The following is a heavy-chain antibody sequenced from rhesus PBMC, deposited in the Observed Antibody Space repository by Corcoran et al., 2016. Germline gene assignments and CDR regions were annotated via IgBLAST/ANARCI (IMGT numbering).Heavy chain of an antibody. CDR2: INGGGGST. D-gene: IGHD2-15*01. CDR1: GGSISSSYW. Sequence: LQLQESGPGLVKPSETLSVTCAVSGGSISSSYWMNWVRQAPGKGLEWVSAINGGGGSTYYADSVKGRFTISRDNSKNTLSLQMNSLRAEDTAVYYCAKGGSPFHYFDYWGQGVLVTVSS. J-gene: IGHJ4*01. V-gene: IGHV3S25*01. CDR3: AKGGSPFHYFDY.